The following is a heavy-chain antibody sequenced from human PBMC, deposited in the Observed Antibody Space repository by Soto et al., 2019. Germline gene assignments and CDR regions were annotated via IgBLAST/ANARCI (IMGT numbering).Heavy chain of an antibody. CDR2: MNAKSGDT. Sequence: QAHLEQSGAELKRPGASVKVSCKASGYTFSDFDINWLRQASGLGPEWMGWMNAKSGDTFFAQRFQGKFNMTWDTSLSTAYMEVGSLTSDDTAIYYCARGNPFNYAGFDVWGQGTTVAVSS. CDR3: ARGNPFNYAGFDV. CDR1: GYTFSDFD. D-gene: IGHD3-16*01. V-gene: IGHV1-8*01. J-gene: IGHJ6*02.